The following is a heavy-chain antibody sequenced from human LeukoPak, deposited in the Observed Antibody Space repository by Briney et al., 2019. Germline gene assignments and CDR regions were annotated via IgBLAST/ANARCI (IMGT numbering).Heavy chain of an antibody. V-gene: IGHV4-34*01. CDR3: ARRGRQRQGIAAAGIDP. CDR1: GFTFSSYW. CDR2: INHSGST. D-gene: IGHD6-13*01. J-gene: IGHJ5*02. Sequence: KTGGSLRLSCAASGFTFSSYWMSWVRQPPGKGLEWIGEINHSGSTNYNPSLKSRVTISVDTSKNQFSLKLSSVTAADTAVYYCARRGRQRQGIAAAGIDPWGQGTLVTVSS.